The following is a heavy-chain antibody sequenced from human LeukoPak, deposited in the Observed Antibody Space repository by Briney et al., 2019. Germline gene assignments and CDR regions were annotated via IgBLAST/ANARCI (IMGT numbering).Heavy chain of an antibody. CDR2: IKQDGSQE. CDR3: ARDLKGFNL. J-gene: IGHJ5*02. Sequence: SGGSRRLSCVASGSYFSAYLMSWVRQAPGKGLEWVANIKQDGSQEFYLDSVKGRFTISRDDGNNSLYLHMSRLRIEDTAVYYCARDLKGFNLWGQGALVTVSS. CDR1: GSYFSAYL. V-gene: IGHV3-7*04.